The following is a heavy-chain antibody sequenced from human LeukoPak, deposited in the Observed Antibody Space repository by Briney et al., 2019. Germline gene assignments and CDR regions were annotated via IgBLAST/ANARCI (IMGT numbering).Heavy chain of an antibody. D-gene: IGHD3-3*01. CDR2: IKSKTDGGTT. CDR3: TTDLIGTYYDFPLDY. J-gene: IGHJ4*02. Sequence: GGSLRLSCAASGYTFSNAWMSGVRQAPGGGGECGGRIKSKTDGGTTDYAARVKGRFTISRDDSKNTLYLQMNSMKTEDTAVYYCTTDLIGTYYDFPLDYWGQGTLVTVSS. V-gene: IGHV3-15*01. CDR1: GYTFSNAW.